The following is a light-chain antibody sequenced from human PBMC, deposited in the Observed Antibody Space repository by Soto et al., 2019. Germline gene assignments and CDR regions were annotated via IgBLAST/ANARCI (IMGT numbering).Light chain of an antibody. Sequence: DIVMTQSPLSLPVTPGEPASISCRSSQSLLHSNGYNYLDWYLQKPGQSLQLLIDLGSNRASGVPDRFSGSGSGTDCTLKISRVEAEDVGVYYFMQALQTLCTLGQGTKVEI. CDR1: QSLLHSNGYNY. CDR3: MQALQTLCT. CDR2: LGS. J-gene: IGKJ1*01. V-gene: IGKV2-28*01.